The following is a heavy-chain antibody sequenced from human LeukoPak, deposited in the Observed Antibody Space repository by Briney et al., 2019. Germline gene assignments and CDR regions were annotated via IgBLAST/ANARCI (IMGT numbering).Heavy chain of an antibody. D-gene: IGHD2-8*02. Sequence: GGSLRLSCAASGFTFRNYDMHWVRQATGKGLEWVSSITTAGDRFYLGSVTGRFTISRENAENSLYLQMNSLRAGDTAVYYCAGVPVTGPLLDAFEIWGQGTMVTVSS. CDR2: ITTAGDR. J-gene: IGHJ3*02. CDR3: AGVPVTGPLLDAFEI. V-gene: IGHV3-13*04. CDR1: GFTFRNYD.